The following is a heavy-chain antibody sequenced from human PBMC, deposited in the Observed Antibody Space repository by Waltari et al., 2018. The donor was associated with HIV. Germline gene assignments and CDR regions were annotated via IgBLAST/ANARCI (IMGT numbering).Heavy chain of an antibody. Sequence: QVQLQPWGAGLVKPAETLSLNCAVYGGSLNNFFWCFVLQSPGKGLEWIGEINHSGKTDYNPSLKGRVSLSIDPSKKQFYLELTSMTVADTAIYYCARRRWRTTMVFVVKGGVFDIWGQGTEVTVSS. CDR2: INHSGKT. V-gene: IGHV4-34*02. D-gene: IGHD2-21*01. CDR3: ARRRWRTTMVFVVKGGVFDI. CDR1: GGSLNNFF. J-gene: IGHJ3*02.